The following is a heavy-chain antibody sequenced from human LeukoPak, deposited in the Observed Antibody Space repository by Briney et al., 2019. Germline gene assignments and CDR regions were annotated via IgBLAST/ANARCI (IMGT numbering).Heavy chain of an antibody. CDR1: GCSFTSYW. V-gene: IGHV5-51*01. CDR2: IYPGDSDT. D-gene: IGHD3-22*01. J-gene: IGHJ4*02. CDR3: ARTYCYDSSGSRAYDY. Sequence: GESLKISCKGSGCSFTSYWIGWVRQMPGKGLEWMGIIYPGDSDTRYSPSFQGQVTISADKSISTAYLQWSSLKASDTAMYYCARTYCYDSSGSRAYDYWGQGTLVTVSS.